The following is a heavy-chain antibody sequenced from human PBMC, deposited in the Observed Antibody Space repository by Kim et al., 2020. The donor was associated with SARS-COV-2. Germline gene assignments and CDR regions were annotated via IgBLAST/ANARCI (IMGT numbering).Heavy chain of an antibody. D-gene: IGHD1-26*01. Sequence: SVKVSCKASGGTFSSYAISWVRQAPGQGLEWMGGIIPIFGTANYAQKFQGRVTITADESTSTAYMELSSLRSEDTAVYYCARGGSSPPPYNPHYYYYGMDVWGQGTTVTVSS. CDR1: GGTFSSYA. CDR2: IIPIFGTA. V-gene: IGHV1-69*13. J-gene: IGHJ6*02. CDR3: ARGGSSPPPYNPHYYYYGMDV.